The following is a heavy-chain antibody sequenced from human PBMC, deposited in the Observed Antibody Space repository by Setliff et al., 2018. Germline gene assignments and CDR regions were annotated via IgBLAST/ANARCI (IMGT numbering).Heavy chain of an antibody. J-gene: IGHJ4*02. CDR2: IHAGSSNT. CDR3: ARMSTSGPHYDY. CDR1: GDTLTTYA. D-gene: IGHD2-8*02. V-gene: IGHV1-3*01. Sequence: GASVKVSCKASGDTLTTYAIHWVRQAPGQTLEWMGWIHAGSSNTLYSQRFQDRITISRDTSATTVHMELSSLRSDDTAVYYCARMSTSGPHYDYWGQGTLVTVSS.